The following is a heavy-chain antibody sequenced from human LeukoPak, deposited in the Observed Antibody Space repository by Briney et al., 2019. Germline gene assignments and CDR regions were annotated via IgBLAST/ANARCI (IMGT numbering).Heavy chain of an antibody. V-gene: IGHV3-21*01. Sequence: PGGSLRLSCAASGFTFSSYSMSWVRQAPGKGLEWVSSISSSSSYIYYADSVQGRFTISRDNAKNSLYLQMNSLRAEDTAVYYCARDAYSSGWTNFDYWGQGTLVTVSS. CDR3: ARDAYSSGWTNFDY. CDR2: ISSSSSYI. CDR1: GFTFSSYS. J-gene: IGHJ4*02. D-gene: IGHD6-19*01.